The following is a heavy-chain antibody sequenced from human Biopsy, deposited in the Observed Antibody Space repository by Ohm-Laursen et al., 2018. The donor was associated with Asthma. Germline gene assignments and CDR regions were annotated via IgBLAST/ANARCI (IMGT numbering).Heavy chain of an antibody. CDR1: GFTFNSYW. CDR2: IKHDGTEK. V-gene: IGHV3-7*01. CDR3: ARTFHFWSPYHAEHYQL. J-gene: IGHJ1*01. Sequence: SLRLSCAAFGFTFNSYWMSWVRQVPGKGLEWVANIKHDGTEKNHVDSLKGRFTISRDNAKNSLYLQMNSLRAEDTAVYYCARTFHFWSPYHAEHYQLWGQGTLVTVPS. D-gene: IGHD3-3*02.